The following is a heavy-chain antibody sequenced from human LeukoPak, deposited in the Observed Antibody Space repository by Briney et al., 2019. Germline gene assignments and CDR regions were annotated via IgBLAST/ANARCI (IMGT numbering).Heavy chain of an antibody. CDR1: GFTFGSFS. CDR3: AKKIDSGSYPLDY. Sequence: GGSLRLSCAASGFTFGSFSMSWVRQAPGKGLEWVSVISGSCETTFYADSVRGRFTISRDNSKSTLYLQMTSLRAEDTGVYYCAKKIDSGSYPLDYWGQGTLVTISS. CDR2: ISGSCETT. J-gene: IGHJ4*02. D-gene: IGHD3-10*01. V-gene: IGHV3-23*01.